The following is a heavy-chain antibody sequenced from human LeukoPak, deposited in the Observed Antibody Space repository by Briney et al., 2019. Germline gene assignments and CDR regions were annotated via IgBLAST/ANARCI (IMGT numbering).Heavy chain of an antibody. CDR1: GGSISSYY. J-gene: IGHJ6*02. CDR2: IYYSGST. CDR3: ARDRPPYSPDYYYGMDV. V-gene: IGHV4-59*01. D-gene: IGHD6-13*01. Sequence: PSETLPLTCTVSGGSISSYYWSWIRQPPGKGLEWIGYIYYSGSTNYNPSLKSRVTISVDTSKNQFSLKLSSVTAVDTAVYYCARDRPPYSPDYYYGMDVWGQGTTVTVSS.